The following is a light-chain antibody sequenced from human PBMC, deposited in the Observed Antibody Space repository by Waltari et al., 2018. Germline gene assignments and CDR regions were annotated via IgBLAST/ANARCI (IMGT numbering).Light chain of an antibody. CDR1: QNINNY. CDR3: QQRSSWPRT. Sequence: SSMASQNINNYLAWYQQKPGQAPRLLSYSASNRATGIPARFSGSGSGTDFFLTISSLDPEDFAVYYCQQRSSWPRTFGQGTRVEIK. V-gene: IGKV3-11*01. J-gene: IGKJ1*01. CDR2: SAS.